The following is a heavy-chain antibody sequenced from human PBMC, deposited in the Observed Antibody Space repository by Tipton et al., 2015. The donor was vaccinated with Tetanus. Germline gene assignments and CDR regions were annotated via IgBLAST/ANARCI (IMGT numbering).Heavy chain of an antibody. Sequence: SLRLSCAASGFTFTTYAMNWVRQAPGKGLEWVSGISSNGHTTYYADSVKGRFTISRDNSKNTLFLQMNSLRVEDTAVYYCARDKRLSGELRGIGAFDIWGQGTMVIVSS. D-gene: IGHD3-10*01. CDR3: ARDKRLSGELRGIGAFDI. CDR1: GFTFTTYA. J-gene: IGHJ3*02. V-gene: IGHV3-23*01. CDR2: ISSNGHTT.